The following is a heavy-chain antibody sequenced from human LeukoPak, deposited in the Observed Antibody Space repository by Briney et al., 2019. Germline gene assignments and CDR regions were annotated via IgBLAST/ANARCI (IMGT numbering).Heavy chain of an antibody. CDR1: GFTFSSYG. CDR3: ARDFMTTVTTLEY. CDR2: ISYDGSNK. D-gene: IGHD4-11*01. Sequence: GGSLRLSCAASGFTFSSYGMHWVRQAPGKGLEWVAVISYDGSNKYYADSVKGRFTISRDNSKNTLYLQMNSLRAEDTAVYYCARDFMTTVTTLEYWGQGTLVTVSS. J-gene: IGHJ4*02. V-gene: IGHV3-30*03.